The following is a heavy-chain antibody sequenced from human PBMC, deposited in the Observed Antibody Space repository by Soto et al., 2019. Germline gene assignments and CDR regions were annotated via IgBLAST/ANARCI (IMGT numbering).Heavy chain of an antibody. CDR1: VFTFSTFS. CDR3: ARDLAWAFDS. Sequence: GGALRVYCAASVFTFSTFSMNWVRQAPGKGLEWLSYIGGSGGSISYADSVKGRFTISRDNGKNTLYLQMSSLRDEDTAVYYCARDLAWAFDSWGQGALVTVSS. J-gene: IGHJ4*02. V-gene: IGHV3-48*02. D-gene: IGHD1-26*01. CDR2: IGGSGGSI.